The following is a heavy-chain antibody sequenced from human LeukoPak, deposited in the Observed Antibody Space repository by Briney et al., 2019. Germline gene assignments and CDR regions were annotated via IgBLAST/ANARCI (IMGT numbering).Heavy chain of an antibody. CDR3: ARLYYGSGSPFDY. CDR2: INPNSGGT. D-gene: IGHD3-10*01. CDR1: GYTFTGYY. J-gene: IGHJ4*02. Sequence: AASVKVSCKASGYTFTGYYMHWVRQAPGQGLEWMGWINPNSGGTNYAQKFQGRVTMTRDTSISTAYMELSRLRSDDTAVYYCARLYYGSGSPFDYWGQGTLVTASS. V-gene: IGHV1-2*02.